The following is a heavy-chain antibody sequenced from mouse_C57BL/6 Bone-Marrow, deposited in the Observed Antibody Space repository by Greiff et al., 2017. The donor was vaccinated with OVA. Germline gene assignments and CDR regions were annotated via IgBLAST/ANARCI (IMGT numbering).Heavy chain of an antibody. CDR2: IYPRSGNT. Sequence: QVHVKQSGAELARPGASVKLSCKASGYTFTSYGISWVKQRTGQGLEWIGEIYPRSGNTYYNEKFKGKATLTADKSSSTAYMELRSLTSEDSAVYFCARPAILRWYFDVWGTGTTVTVSS. D-gene: IGHD1-1*01. CDR3: ARPAILRWYFDV. V-gene: IGHV1-81*01. CDR1: GYTFTSYG. J-gene: IGHJ1*03.